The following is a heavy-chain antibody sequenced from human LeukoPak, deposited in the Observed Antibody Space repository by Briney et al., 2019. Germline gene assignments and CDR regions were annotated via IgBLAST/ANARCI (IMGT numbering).Heavy chain of an antibody. V-gene: IGHV1-2*02. J-gene: IGHJ5*02. CDR3: ARDQASRYSGYDIYRFDP. Sequence: ASVEVSCKASGYTLTGCYMHWVRQAPGQGLEWMGWINPNSGGTNYAQKFQGRVTMTRDTSISTAYMELSRLRSDDTAVYYCARDQASRYSGYDIYRFDPWGQGTLVTVSS. CDR1: GYTLTGCY. CDR2: INPNSGGT. D-gene: IGHD5-12*01.